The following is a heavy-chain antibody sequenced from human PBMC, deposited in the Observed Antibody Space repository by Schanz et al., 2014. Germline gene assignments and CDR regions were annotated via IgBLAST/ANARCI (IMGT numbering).Heavy chain of an antibody. J-gene: IGHJ4*02. Sequence: QVQLVQSGAEVKKPGASVKVSCKASGYTLTAYSLYWVRQAPGQGLEWMGIVNPSVRGTHFARECQVRSSDTSDTTASTEYWELNSLGTDDSAGYNCGRGCSRSYIDFWGQGTLITVSS. CDR1: GYTLTAYS. CDR3: GRGCSRSYIDF. CDR2: VNPSVRGT. D-gene: IGHD2-15*01. V-gene: IGHV1-46*03.